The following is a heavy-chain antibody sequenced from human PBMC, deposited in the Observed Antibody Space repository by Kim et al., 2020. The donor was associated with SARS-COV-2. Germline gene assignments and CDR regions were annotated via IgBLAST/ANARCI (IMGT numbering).Heavy chain of an antibody. D-gene: IGHD6-19*01. J-gene: IGHJ4*02. CDR3: ARAPQGGSSGGRLDFDY. V-gene: IGHV4-30-2*04. Sequence: LRSRVTVSVDTSTNQFSLKLSSVTAADTAVYYCARAPQGGSSGGRLDFDYWGQGTLVTVSS.